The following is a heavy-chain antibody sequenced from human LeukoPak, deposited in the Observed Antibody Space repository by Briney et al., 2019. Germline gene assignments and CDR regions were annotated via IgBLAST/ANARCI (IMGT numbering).Heavy chain of an antibody. CDR3: ARETGSAVGSTDFDY. Sequence: GGSLRLSCAASGFTFSSYAMHWVRQAPGKGLEWVAVISYDGSNKYYADSVKGRFTISRDNSKNTLYLQMNSLRAEDTAVYYCARETGSAVGSTDFDYWGQGTLVTVSS. D-gene: IGHD4-17*01. J-gene: IGHJ4*02. CDR2: ISYDGSNK. CDR1: GFTFSSYA. V-gene: IGHV3-30-3*01.